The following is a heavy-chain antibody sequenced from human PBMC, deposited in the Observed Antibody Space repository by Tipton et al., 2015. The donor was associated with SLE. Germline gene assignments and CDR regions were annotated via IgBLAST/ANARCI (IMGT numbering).Heavy chain of an antibody. J-gene: IGHJ3*02. CDR1: GGSISSHY. Sequence: TLSLTCTVSGGSISSHYWSWIRQPPGKGLEWIGYIYNSGSGNYNPSLKSRVTISVDTSKNQFSLKLSSVSAADTAVYYCARSDYYDSSGYYSYAFDIWGQGPWSPSLQ. V-gene: IGHV4-59*11. CDR3: ARSDYYDSSGYYSYAFDI. CDR2: IYNSGSG. D-gene: IGHD3-22*01.